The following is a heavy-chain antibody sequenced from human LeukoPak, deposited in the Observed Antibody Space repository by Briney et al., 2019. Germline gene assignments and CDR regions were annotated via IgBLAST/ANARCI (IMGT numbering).Heavy chain of an antibody. V-gene: IGHV3-30*18. Sequence: PGESLRLSCAASGFTFRSYAIHWVRQAPGKGLEWVAVISYDGRNKYYSDSVKGRFTISRDNSKNTLFLQMNSLRAEDTAVYYCAKDLDDHGSGSCFDYWGQGTLVTV. D-gene: IGHD3-10*01. CDR1: GFTFRSYA. CDR3: AKDLDDHGSGSCFDY. CDR2: ISYDGRNK. J-gene: IGHJ4*02.